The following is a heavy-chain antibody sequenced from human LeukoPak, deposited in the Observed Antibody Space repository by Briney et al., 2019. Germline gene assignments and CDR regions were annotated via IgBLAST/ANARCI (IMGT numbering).Heavy chain of an antibody. CDR2: ISWNSGSI. CDR3: ARDIDPREVGYYYYMDV. D-gene: IGHD2-15*01. J-gene: IGHJ6*03. Sequence: GRSLRLSCAASGFTFDDYAMHWVRQAPGKGLEWVSGISWNSGSIGYADSVKGRFTISRDNAKNSLYLQMNSLRAEDTAVYYCARDIDPREVGYYYYMDVWGKGTTVTVSS. V-gene: IGHV3-9*01. CDR1: GFTFDDYA.